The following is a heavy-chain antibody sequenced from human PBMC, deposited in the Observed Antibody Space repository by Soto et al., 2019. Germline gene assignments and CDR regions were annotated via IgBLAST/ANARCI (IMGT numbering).Heavy chain of an antibody. CDR1: GYTFSRYG. CDR2: ISGYNGDT. CDR3: ARANIFGADTAPPYTYGMDV. D-gene: IGHD3-3*02. V-gene: IGHV1-18*01. Sequence: ASVKVSCKASGYTFSRYGFSWVRQAPGQGLEWMGRISGYNGDTKYSQKFQDRVTMTTDKSTITAYMDLRSLTSDDTAVYYCARANIFGADTAPPYTYGMDVWGQGTTVTVSS. J-gene: IGHJ6*02.